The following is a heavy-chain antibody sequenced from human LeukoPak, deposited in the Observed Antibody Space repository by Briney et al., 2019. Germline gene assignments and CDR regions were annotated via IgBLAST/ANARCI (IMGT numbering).Heavy chain of an antibody. CDR1: GFYFANYA. CDR2: ISGSGGST. V-gene: IGHV3-23*01. J-gene: IGHJ6*03. D-gene: IGHD6-13*01. CDR3: AKDGGISSSWYGYYYYYYMDV. Sequence: GGSLRLSCAASGFYFANYAMSWVRQAPGKGLEWVSAISGSGGSTYYADSVKGRFTISRDNSKNTLYLQMNSLRAEDTAVYYCAKDGGISSSWYGYYYYYYMDVWGKGTTVTISS.